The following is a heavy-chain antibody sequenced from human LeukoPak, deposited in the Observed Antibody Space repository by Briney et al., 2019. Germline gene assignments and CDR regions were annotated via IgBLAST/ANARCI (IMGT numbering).Heavy chain of an antibody. CDR1: GFTFSSYG. CDR2: ISHDGSNK. J-gene: IGHJ5*02. V-gene: IGHV3-30*03. D-gene: IGHD2-2*01. CDR3: ALSVPWFDP. Sequence: GRSLRLSCAASGFTFSSYGMHWVRQAPGKGLEWVAVISHDGSNKYYADSVKGRFTISRDNSKNTLYLQMNSLRAEDTAVYYCALSVPWFDPWGQGTLVTVSS.